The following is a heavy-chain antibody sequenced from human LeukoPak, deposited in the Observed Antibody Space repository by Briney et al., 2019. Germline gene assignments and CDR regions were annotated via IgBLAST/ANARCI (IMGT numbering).Heavy chain of an antibody. CDR1: GFSFTSSW. J-gene: IGHJ4*02. Sequence: GGSLRLSCAASGFSFTSSWMTWVRQAPGKGLEWVANISPDGSVKNHVASVKGRLTIPRDNAKTTLYLQMNSLSAEDTAVYYCARDLNWGDFDYWGQGTLVTVSS. V-gene: IGHV3-7*01. D-gene: IGHD7-27*01. CDR2: ISPDGSVK. CDR3: ARDLNWGDFDY.